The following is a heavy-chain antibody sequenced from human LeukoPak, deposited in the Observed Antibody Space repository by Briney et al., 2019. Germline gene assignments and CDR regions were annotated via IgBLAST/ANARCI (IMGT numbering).Heavy chain of an antibody. V-gene: IGHV3-20*04. CDR2: INWNGGST. D-gene: IGHD6-19*01. J-gene: IGHJ4*02. CDR3: ARGSSGWYPRLFDY. Sequence: GGSLRLSCAASGFTFDDYGMSWVRQAPGKGLEWLSGINWNGGSTGYADSVKGRFTISRDNAKNSLYLQMNSLRAEDTALYYCARGSSGWYPRLFDYWGQGTLVTVSS. CDR1: GFTFDDYG.